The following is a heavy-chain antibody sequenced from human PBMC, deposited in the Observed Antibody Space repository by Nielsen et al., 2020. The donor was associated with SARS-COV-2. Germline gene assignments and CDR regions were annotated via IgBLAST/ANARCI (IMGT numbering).Heavy chain of an antibody. Sequence: SLKISCAASGFTFDDYAMHWVRQAPGKGLEWVSGISWNSGSIGYADSVKGRFTISRDNAKNSLYLQMNSLRAEDTALYYCAKGVLRYFDWLSDAFDIWGQGTMVTVSS. D-gene: IGHD3-9*01. J-gene: IGHJ3*02. CDR3: AKGVLRYFDWLSDAFDI. CDR1: GFTFDDYA. CDR2: ISWNSGSI. V-gene: IGHV3-9*01.